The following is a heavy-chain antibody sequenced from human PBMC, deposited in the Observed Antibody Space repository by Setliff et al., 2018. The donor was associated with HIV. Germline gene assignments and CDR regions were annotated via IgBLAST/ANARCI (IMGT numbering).Heavy chain of an antibody. Sequence: PSETLSLTCSVSDGSMTSGSYYWGWIRQPPGKGLEWIGSVYYSGITYYNPSLKSRLRMSVDTSKNQLTLKVISMTAADTAVYYCARLSCSSNSCPFDSWVQGTLVTVSS. J-gene: IGHJ4*02. D-gene: IGHD2-2*01. CDR2: VYYSGIT. CDR3: ARLSCSSNSCPFDS. CDR1: DGSMTSGSYY. V-gene: IGHV4-39*06.